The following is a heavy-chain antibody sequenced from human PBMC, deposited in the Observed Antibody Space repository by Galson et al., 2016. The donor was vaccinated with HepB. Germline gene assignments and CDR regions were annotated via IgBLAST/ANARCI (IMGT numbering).Heavy chain of an antibody. CDR1: GGSVSSRTW. CDR3: AGHRGATYGPYDY. CDR2: MYHNGRT. Sequence: SETLSLTCGVSGGSVSSRTWWSWVRQTPAKGLEWIGDMYHNGRTNYNPSLKSRVTLSMDNSKNQFSLRLSSVTAADTAIYYCAGHRGATYGPYDYGGQGTLVAVSS. D-gene: IGHD4-17*01. V-gene: IGHV4-4*02. J-gene: IGHJ4*02.